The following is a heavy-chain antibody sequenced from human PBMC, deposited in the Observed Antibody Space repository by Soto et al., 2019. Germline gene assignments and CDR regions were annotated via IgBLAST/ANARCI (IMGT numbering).Heavy chain of an antibody. CDR3: GRGRRGLDAFWSGYWYDY. J-gene: IGHJ4*02. CDR2: INHSGST. Sequence: QVQLQKWGAGLLKPSETLSLTCAVYGGSFSGYYWSWIRQPPGKGLEWIGEINHSGSTNYTPSLRSRVTVSVDTSENPFSMKRRSETAADTAVYYCGRGRRGLDAFWSGYWYDYWGQGTLVTVSS. CDR1: GGSFSGYY. D-gene: IGHD3-3*01. V-gene: IGHV4-34*01.